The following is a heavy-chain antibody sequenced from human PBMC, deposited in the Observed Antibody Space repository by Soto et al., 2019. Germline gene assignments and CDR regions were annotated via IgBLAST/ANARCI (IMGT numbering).Heavy chain of an antibody. J-gene: IGHJ6*02. CDR2: IYYSGST. V-gene: IGHV4-59*01. D-gene: IGHD3-9*01. CDR3: ARGGYDILTGYYSRYYGMDV. Sequence: PSETLSLTCTVSGGSISSYYWSWIRQPPGKGLEWIGYIYYSGSTNYNPYLKSRVTISVDTSKNQFSLKLSSVTAADTAVYYCARGGYDILTGYYSRYYGMDVWGQGTTVTVSS. CDR1: GGSISSYY.